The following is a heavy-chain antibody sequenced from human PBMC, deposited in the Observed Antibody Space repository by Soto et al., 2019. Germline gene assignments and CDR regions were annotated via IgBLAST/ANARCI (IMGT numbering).Heavy chain of an antibody. J-gene: IGHJ4*02. CDR2: INLDESDR. CDR3: ARRGRFGRDYTYLDS. V-gene: IGHV3-7*05. Sequence: EVQLVESGGGLVQPGGSLRRSCAASEFTFNTYWINWVRQAPGKGLEWVANINLDESDRYYVVSVKGRFTISRDNAKNAVYLQMNSLRVAHTAVYYCARRGRFGRDYTYLDSWGQGTLVTVSS. CDR1: EFTFNTYW. D-gene: IGHD4-4*01.